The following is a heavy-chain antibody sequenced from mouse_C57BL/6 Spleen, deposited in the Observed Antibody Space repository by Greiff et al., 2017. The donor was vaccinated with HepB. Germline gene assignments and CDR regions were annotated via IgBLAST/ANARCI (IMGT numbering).Heavy chain of an antibody. J-gene: IGHJ3*01. CDR2: INYDGSST. CDR3: ARGYDGYLWFAY. V-gene: IGHV5-16*01. D-gene: IGHD2-3*01. Sequence: EVMLVESEGGLVQPGSSMKLSCTASGFTFSDYYMAWVRQVPEKGLEWVANINYDGSSTYYLDSLKSRFIISRDNAKNILYLQMSSLKSEDTATYYCARGYDGYLWFAYWGQGTLVTVSA. CDR1: GFTFSDYY.